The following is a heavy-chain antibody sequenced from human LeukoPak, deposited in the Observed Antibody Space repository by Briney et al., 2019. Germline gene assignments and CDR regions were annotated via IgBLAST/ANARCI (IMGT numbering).Heavy chain of an antibody. D-gene: IGHD2-15*01. CDR3: ARVNTQGVPSP. CDR1: GDSFTGYY. Sequence: SETLSLTCAVYGDSFTGYYWSWIRQPPGKGLEWIASIYYSGTTHYNPSHQSRVTMSVDTSKNQFSLKLSSVTAADTAVYYCARVNTQGVPSPWGQGIQVTVSS. J-gene: IGHJ5*02. CDR2: IYYSGTT. V-gene: IGHV4-38-2*01.